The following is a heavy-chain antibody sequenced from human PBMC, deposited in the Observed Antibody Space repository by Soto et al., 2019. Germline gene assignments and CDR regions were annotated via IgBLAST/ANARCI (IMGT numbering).Heavy chain of an antibody. J-gene: IGHJ3*02. CDR1: GFTLSSNG. CDR2: IWYDGSDK. CDR3: AKDRYPNYPPDAFDI. D-gene: IGHD4-4*01. V-gene: IGHV3-33*06. Sequence: SLRLSCAASGFTLSSNGMHWVRQAPGKGLEWVAFIWYDGSDKYYADSVKGRFTISRDNSKNTLYLQMNSLRAEDTAVYYCAKDRYPNYPPDAFDIWGQGTLVTVSS.